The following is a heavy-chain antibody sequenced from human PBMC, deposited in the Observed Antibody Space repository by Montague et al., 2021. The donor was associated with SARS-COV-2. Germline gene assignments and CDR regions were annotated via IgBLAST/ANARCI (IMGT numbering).Heavy chain of an antibody. D-gene: IGHD2-21*01. Sequence: LSLTCTVSGGSISSSSYYWGWIRQPPGKGLEWIGTIYYGRSTYYNPSXXXRVTISVDTSKNQFSLKLSSVTAADTAVYYCARQGGDIVVVIAIRGPYYFDYWGQGTLVTVSS. CDR2: IYYGRST. CDR3: ARQGGDIVVVIAIRGPYYFDY. CDR1: GGSISSSSYY. J-gene: IGHJ4*02. V-gene: IGHV4-39*01.